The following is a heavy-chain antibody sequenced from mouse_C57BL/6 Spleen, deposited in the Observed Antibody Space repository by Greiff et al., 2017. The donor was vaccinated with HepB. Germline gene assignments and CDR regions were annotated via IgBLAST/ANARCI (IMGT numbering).Heavy chain of an antibody. J-gene: IGHJ2*01. V-gene: IGHV14-3*01. CDR1: GFNIKNTY. D-gene: IGHD1-1*01. CDR3: VSYYYVSSPFDY. Sequence: EVQLQQSVAELVRPGASVKLSCTASGFNIKNTYMHWVKQRPEQGLEWIGRIDPANGNTKYAPKFQGKATITADTSSKTAYLQLSSLTSEDTAIYYCVSYYYVSSPFDYWGQGTTLTVSS. CDR2: IDPANGNT.